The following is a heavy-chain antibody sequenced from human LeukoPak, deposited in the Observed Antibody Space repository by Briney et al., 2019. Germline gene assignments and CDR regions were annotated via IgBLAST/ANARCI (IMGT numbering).Heavy chain of an antibody. CDR1: GGSISSGGYY. Sequence: SETLSPTCTVSGGSISSGGYYWSWIRQHPGKGLEWIGYIYYSGSTYYNPSLKSRVTISVDTSKNQFSLKLSSVTAADTAVYYCARLISGYYYVFDYWGQGTLVTVSS. V-gene: IGHV4-31*03. D-gene: IGHD3-22*01. CDR2: IYYSGST. J-gene: IGHJ4*02. CDR3: ARLISGYYYVFDY.